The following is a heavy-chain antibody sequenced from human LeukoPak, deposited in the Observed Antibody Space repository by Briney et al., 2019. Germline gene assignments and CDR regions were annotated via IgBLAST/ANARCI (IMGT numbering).Heavy chain of an antibody. Sequence: GGSLRLSCVASGFTFTRYAMHWVRQAPGKGLEWVTVVSYDGNDKYYADSVKGRSTISRDNSKNTVYLQMNSLRAEDTAVYYCARDDALATDGFDSWGQGTLVTVSS. CDR2: VSYDGNDK. J-gene: IGHJ4*02. V-gene: IGHV3-30*04. CDR3: ARDDALATDGFDS. CDR1: GFTFTRYA. D-gene: IGHD5-24*01.